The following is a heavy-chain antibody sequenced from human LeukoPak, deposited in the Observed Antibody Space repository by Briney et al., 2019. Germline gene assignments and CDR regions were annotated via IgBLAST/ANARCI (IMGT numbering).Heavy chain of an antibody. D-gene: IGHD5-12*01. J-gene: IGHJ4*02. CDR3: ATDRGYSGYGTFDF. CDR1: GFTFSNFA. Sequence: PGGSLRLSCGASGFTFSNFAMAWVRQVPGKGLEWVSLISGSGDTTYYADSVKGRFTISRDNSKNTLRLQMNSLRAEDTALYYCATDRGYSGYGTFDFWGQGTLVTVSA. CDR2: ISGSGDTT. V-gene: IGHV3-23*01.